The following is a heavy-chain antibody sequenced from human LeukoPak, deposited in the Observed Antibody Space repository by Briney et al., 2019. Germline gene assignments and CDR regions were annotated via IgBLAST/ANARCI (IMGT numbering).Heavy chain of an antibody. J-gene: IGHJ3*02. D-gene: IGHD5-12*01. V-gene: IGHV4-30-4*01. CDR1: GGSISSGDYY. CDR3: ARDGGSGYDSGPFPNAFDI. Sequence: PSETLSLTCTVSGGSISSGDYYWSWIRQPPGKGLEGIGYIYYSGSTYYNPSLKSRVTISVDTSKNQFPLKLSSVTAADTAVYYCARDGGSGYDSGPFPNAFDIWGQGTMVTVSS. CDR2: IYYSGST.